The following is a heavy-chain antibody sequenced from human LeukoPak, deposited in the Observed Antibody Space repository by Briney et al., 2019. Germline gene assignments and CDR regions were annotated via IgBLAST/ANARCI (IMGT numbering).Heavy chain of an antibody. CDR2: INHSGST. CDR1: GGSFSGYY. J-gene: IGHJ3*02. V-gene: IGHV4-34*01. D-gene: IGHD3-10*01. CDR3: AREGGLVRGPLRSDAFDI. Sequence: SETLSLTCAVYGGSFSGYYWSWIRQPPGKGLEWIGEINHSGSTNYNPSLKSRVTISVDTSKNQFSLKLSSVTAADTAVYYCAREGGLVRGPLRSDAFDIWGQGTMVTVSS.